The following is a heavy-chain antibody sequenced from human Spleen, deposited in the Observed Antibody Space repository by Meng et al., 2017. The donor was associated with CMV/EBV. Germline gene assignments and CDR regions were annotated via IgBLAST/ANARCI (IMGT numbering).Heavy chain of an antibody. CDR1: GFTFSSYS. V-gene: IGHV3-23*01. Sequence: GGSLRLSCAASGFTFSSYSLNWLRQAPGKGLEWVSGISGSGSSTYYADSVKGRFTISRDNSKNMLYLQMNSLRAEDTAVFYCAKDSSFDIWSGQKYGMDVWGEGTTVTVSS. CDR2: ISGSGSST. CDR3: AKDSSFDIWSGQKYGMDV. J-gene: IGHJ6*04. D-gene: IGHD3-3*01.